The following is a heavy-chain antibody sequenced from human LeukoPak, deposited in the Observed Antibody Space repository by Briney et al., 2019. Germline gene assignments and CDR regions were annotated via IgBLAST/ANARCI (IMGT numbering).Heavy chain of an antibody. CDR1: GFIFSSYG. CDR3: ARGSSSKGFDP. Sequence: GGSLRLSCAASGFIFSSYGMHWVRQAPGKGLEWVANIKQDGSEKYYVDSVKGRFTISRDNAKNSLYLQMNSLRAEDTAVYYCARGSSSKGFDPWGQGTLVTVSS. J-gene: IGHJ5*02. CDR2: IKQDGSEK. D-gene: IGHD6-6*01. V-gene: IGHV3-7*01.